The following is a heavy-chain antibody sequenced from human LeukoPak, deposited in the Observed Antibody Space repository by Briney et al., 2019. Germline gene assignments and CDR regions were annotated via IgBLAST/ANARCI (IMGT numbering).Heavy chain of an antibody. J-gene: IGHJ5*02. D-gene: IGHD5-18*01. CDR3: GRGTRYSPNWFDP. Sequence: PGGSLRLSCAASGFTFSSYEMNWVRQAPGKGLEWVSYISSSGSTIYYADSVKGRFTISRDNAKNSLYLQMNSLRAEDTAAYFCGRGTRYSPNWFDPWGQGTLVTVSS. CDR1: GFTFSSYE. CDR2: ISSSGSTI. V-gene: IGHV3-48*03.